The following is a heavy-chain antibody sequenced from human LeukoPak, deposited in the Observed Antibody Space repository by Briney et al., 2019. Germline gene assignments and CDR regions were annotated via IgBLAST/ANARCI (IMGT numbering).Heavy chain of an antibody. CDR3: ARDGQYQLLLAWFDP. Sequence: GGSLRLSCAASGFTFSSYSMNWVRQAPGKGLEWVSSISSSSSYIYYADSVKGRFTISRDNAKNSLFLQMNSLRAEDTAVYYCARDGQYQLLLAWFDPWGQGTLVTVSS. CDR2: ISSSSSYI. D-gene: IGHD2-2*01. J-gene: IGHJ5*02. V-gene: IGHV3-21*01. CDR1: GFTFSSYS.